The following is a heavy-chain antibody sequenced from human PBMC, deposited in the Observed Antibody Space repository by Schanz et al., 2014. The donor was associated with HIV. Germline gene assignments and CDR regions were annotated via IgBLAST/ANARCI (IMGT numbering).Heavy chain of an antibody. V-gene: IGHV3-48*04. D-gene: IGHD5-18*01. CDR1: GFTISTFG. Sequence: EVQLLESGGGVVQPGRSLRLSCAASGFTISTFGMTWIRQAPGKGLEWVAHITGPGDTMYYADSVKGRFTISRDNAKNSLNLQLKSLRAEDTAVYYCARGITGNSYGFDYWGQGALVSVSS. CDR3: ARGITGNSYGFDY. J-gene: IGHJ4*02. CDR2: ITGPGDTM.